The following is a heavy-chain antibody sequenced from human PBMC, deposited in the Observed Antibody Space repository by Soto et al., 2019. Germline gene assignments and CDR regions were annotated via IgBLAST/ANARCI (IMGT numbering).Heavy chain of an antibody. CDR2: ISYDGSNK. J-gene: IGHJ4*02. V-gene: IGHV3-30-3*01. Sequence: QVQLVESGGGVVQPGRSLRLSCAASGFTFSSYAMHWVRQAPGKGLEWVAVISYDGSNKYYADSVKGRFTISRDNSKNTLYLPMNSLRAEDTAVYYCARYSSSPDYWGQGTLVTVSS. CDR1: GFTFSSYA. D-gene: IGHD6-6*01. CDR3: ARYSSSPDY.